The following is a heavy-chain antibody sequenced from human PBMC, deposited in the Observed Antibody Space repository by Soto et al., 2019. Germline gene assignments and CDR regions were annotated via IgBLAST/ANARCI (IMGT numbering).Heavy chain of an antibody. J-gene: IGHJ5*02. D-gene: IGHD3-10*01. CDR3: AKADTMVRAKWDWFDP. V-gene: IGHV3-23*01. Sequence: GGSLRLSXAASGFTFSSYAMSWVRQAPGKGLEWVSAISGSGGSTYYADSVKGRFTTSRDNSKNTLYLQMNSLRAEDTAVYYCAKADTMVRAKWDWFDPWGQGTLVTVSS. CDR2: ISGSGGST. CDR1: GFTFSSYA.